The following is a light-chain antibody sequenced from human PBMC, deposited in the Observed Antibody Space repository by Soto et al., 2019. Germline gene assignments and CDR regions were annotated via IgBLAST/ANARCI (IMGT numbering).Light chain of an antibody. CDR2: RAS. V-gene: IGKV3-15*01. Sequence: MTQSGATLAVSPGERATLSCRASQNIYSNVAWYQQRPGQAPRLLIYRASTRATRIPARFSGSGSGTEFTLTSSSLPSEDFTVYSCLQYHNLWAFGQGTKVDIK. CDR1: QNIYSN. J-gene: IGKJ1*01. CDR3: LQYHNLWA.